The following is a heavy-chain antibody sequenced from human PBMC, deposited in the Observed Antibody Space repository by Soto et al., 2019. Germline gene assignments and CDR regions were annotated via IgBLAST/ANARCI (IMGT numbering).Heavy chain of an antibody. V-gene: IGHV1-18*01. CDR3: ARCIQGDYYYGMDV. D-gene: IGHD5-18*01. J-gene: IGHJ6*02. CDR1: GYTFYSHS. Sequence: ASVKVSCKASGYTFYSHSISWVRQAPGQGLEWMGRINGNYGNTQYAQKFRGRVTMTTDTSTTTVYMELTNLRSDDTAVYYCARCIQGDYYYGMDVWGQGTTVTVSS. CDR2: INGNYGNT.